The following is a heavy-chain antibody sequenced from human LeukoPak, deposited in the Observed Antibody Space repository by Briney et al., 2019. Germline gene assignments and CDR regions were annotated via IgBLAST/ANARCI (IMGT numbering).Heavy chain of an antibody. CDR3: ARVDEGIAAAPPDY. J-gene: IGHJ4*02. CDR1: GYTFTGYY. Sequence: ASVKVSCKASGYTFTGYYMHWVRQAPGQGLEWMGWINPNSGGTNYAQKFQGWVTMTRDTSISTAYMELSRLRSDDTAVYHCARVDEGIAAAPPDYWGQGTLVTVSS. CDR2: INPNSGGT. D-gene: IGHD6-13*01. V-gene: IGHV1-2*04.